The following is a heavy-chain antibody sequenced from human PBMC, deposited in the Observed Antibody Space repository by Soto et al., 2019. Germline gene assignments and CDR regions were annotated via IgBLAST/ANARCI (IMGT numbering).Heavy chain of an antibody. D-gene: IGHD3-16*01. CDR1: GGTFDSYS. CDR2: VAPICDFS. J-gene: IGHJ3*01. CDR3: TTEEFGGRQQLVRDAVDF. Sequence: QVQLVQSGAEVKKPGSSVRVSCKASGGTFDSYSLSWVRQAPGQGLEWVGKVAPICDFSRYAPKFQGRVTITADKSTTTAYMDPGCLKTESTAVHYCTTEEFGGRQQLVRDAVDFWGQGTKVSVSS. V-gene: IGHV1-69*02.